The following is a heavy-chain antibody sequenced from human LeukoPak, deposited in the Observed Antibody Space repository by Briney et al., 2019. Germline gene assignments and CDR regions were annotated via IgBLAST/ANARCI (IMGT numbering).Heavy chain of an antibody. V-gene: IGHV1-69*05. D-gene: IGHD5-24*01. CDR1: GGTFSSYA. CDR2: IIPIFGTA. Sequence: ASVKVSCKASGGTFSSYAISWVRQAPGQGLEWMGGIIPIFGTANYAQKFQGRVTITTDESTSTAYMELSSLRAEDMALYYCAKDRGDGYNSWDYFDYWGQGTLVTVSS. CDR3: AKDRGDGYNSWDYFDY. J-gene: IGHJ4*02.